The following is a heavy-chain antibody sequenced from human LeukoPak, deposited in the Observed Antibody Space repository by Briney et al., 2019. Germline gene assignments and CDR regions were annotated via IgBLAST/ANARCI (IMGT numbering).Heavy chain of an antibody. CDR3: ARSSKDDYGDYGLDY. V-gene: IGHV4-59*01. CDR1: GGSISSYY. CDR2: IYYSGST. D-gene: IGHD4-17*01. J-gene: IGHJ4*02. Sequence: SETLSLTCTVSGGSISSYYWNWIRQSPGKGLEWVGYIYYSGSTNYNPSLKSRVTISVDTSKNQFSLKLSSVTAADTAVYYCARSSKDDYGDYGLDYWGQGTLVTVSS.